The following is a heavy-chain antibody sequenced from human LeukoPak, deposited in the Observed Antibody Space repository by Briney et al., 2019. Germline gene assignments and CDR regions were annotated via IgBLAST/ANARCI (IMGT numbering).Heavy chain of an antibody. V-gene: IGHV4-39*07. D-gene: IGHD6-13*01. CDR3: ARDRDSSWYGNLDYYFDY. J-gene: IGHJ4*02. CDR2: IYYSGST. Sequence: SETLSLTCTVSGGTISSSSYYWGWIRQPPGKVLEWIGSIYYSGSTYYNPSLKSRVTISVDTSKNQFSLKLSSVTAADTAVYYCARDRDSSWYGNLDYYFDYWGQGTLVTVSS. CDR1: GGTISSSSYY.